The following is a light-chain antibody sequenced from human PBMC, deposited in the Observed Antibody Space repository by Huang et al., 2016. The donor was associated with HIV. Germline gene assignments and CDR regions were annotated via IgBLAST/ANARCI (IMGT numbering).Light chain of an antibody. V-gene: IGKV2-28*01. CDR1: QSLLHSNGYNY. J-gene: IGKJ3*01. Sequence: EIVMTQSPLSLPVTPGEPASISCRSSQSLLHSNGYNYLDWYLQKPGQSPQLLIYLGSNRASGVPDRFSGRGSGTDFTLKISRVEAEDVGMYYCMQALQTPVFGPGTRVDIK. CDR2: LGS. CDR3: MQALQTPV.